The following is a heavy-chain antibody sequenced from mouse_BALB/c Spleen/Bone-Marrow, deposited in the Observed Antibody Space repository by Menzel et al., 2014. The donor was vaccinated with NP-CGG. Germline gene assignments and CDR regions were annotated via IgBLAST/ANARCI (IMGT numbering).Heavy chain of an antibody. D-gene: IGHD1-1*01. CDR3: TRYFYGGRDWYFDV. CDR1: GYTFTSFW. Sequence: EVQLQQSGPVLARPGASVKMSCKASGYTFTSFWMHWVKQRPGQGLEWIGAVYPGNNDTNYNQNFKGKAKLTAVTSTSTAYMEFSSLTNEDSAVYYCTRYFYGGRDWYFDVWGAGTTVTVSS. CDR2: VYPGNNDT. V-gene: IGHV1-5*01. J-gene: IGHJ1*01.